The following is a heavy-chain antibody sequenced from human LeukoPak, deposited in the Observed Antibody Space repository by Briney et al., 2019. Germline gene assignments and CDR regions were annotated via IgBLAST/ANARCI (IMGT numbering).Heavy chain of an antibody. CDR3: ARGGAGYYDFWSGTGTFDP. J-gene: IGHJ5*02. D-gene: IGHD3-3*01. CDR2: IYYSGST. Sequence: SETLSLTCTVSGGSISSYYWSWIRQPPGKGLEWIGHIYYSGSTNYNPSLKSRVTISVDTSKNQFSLKLSSVTAADTAVYYCARGGAGYYDFWSGTGTFDPWGQGALVTVSS. V-gene: IGHV4-59*01. CDR1: GGSISSYY.